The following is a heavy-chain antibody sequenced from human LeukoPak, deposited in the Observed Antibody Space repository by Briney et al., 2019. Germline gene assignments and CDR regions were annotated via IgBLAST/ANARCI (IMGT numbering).Heavy chain of an antibody. CDR1: GFTFSSYW. Sequence: GGSLRLSCAASGFTFSSYWMSWVRQAPGKGLEWVANIKQDGSEKYYVDSVKGRFTISRDNAKNSVYLQMNSLRAEDTAVYYCARTGVDYDYVWGSYRGGWYFDYWGQGTLVTVSS. CDR2: IKQDGSEK. CDR3: ARTGVDYDYVWGSYRGGWYFDY. D-gene: IGHD3-16*02. J-gene: IGHJ4*02. V-gene: IGHV3-7*01.